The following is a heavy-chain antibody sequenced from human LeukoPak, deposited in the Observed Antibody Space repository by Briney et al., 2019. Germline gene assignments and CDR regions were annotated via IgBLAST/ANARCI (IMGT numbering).Heavy chain of an antibody. CDR1: GGSISSYY. V-gene: IGHV4-59*12. CDR2: IYYSGST. D-gene: IGHD2-15*01. Sequence: SETLSLTCTVSGGSISSYYWSWIRQPPGKGLEWIGYIYYSGSTNYNPSLKSRVTMSVDTSKNQFSLKLSSVTAADTAVYYCAREPVVAAKGLTDWGQGTLVTVSS. CDR3: AREPVVAAKGLTD. J-gene: IGHJ4*02.